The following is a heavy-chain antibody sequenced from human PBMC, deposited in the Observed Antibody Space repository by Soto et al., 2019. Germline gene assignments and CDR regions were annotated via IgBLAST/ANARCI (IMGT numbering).Heavy chain of an antibody. J-gene: IGHJ6*03. CDR2: IYYSGRT. CDR3: ARAASSSTRCECCEDSSSRGNYYFFMDV. CDR1: GGSISSSNYY. D-gene: IGHD2-2*01. V-gene: IGHV4-39*01. Sequence: QLQLQESGPGLVKPSETLSLTCTVSGGSISSSNYYWGWIRQPPGKGLEWIGDIYYSGRTYYIPSIRSRVTISEDTSKNQFSLKLRSVTAADTAAYYCARAASSSTRCECCEDSSSRGNYYFFMDVWGQGTTGTVSS.